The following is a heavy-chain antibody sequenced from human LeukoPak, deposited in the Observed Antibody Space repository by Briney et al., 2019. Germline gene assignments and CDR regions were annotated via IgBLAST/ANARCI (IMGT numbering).Heavy chain of an antibody. CDR3: VRVKKGAPRPCFDY. D-gene: IGHD4/OR15-4a*01. CDR1: GGSISSGGYY. CDR2: IYYSGST. J-gene: IGHJ4*02. Sequence: PSETLSLTCTVSGGSISSGGYYWSWIRQHPGKGLEWIGYIYYSGSTYYNPSLKSRVTISVDTSKNQFSLKLSSVTAADTAVYYCVRVKKGAPRPCFDYWGQGTLVTVSS. V-gene: IGHV4-31*03.